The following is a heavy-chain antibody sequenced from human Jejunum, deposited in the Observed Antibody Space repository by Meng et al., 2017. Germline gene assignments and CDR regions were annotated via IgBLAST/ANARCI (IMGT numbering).Heavy chain of an antibody. D-gene: IGHD6-19*01. V-gene: IGHV3-66*02. Sequence: GESLKISCAASGFSFNSIYITWVRQAPGRGLEWVSVIYYDGGRYYSDSVKGRFTISRDNSKNTIYLQMNSLRAEDTAVYYCTRVIPDRSGWKPFDIWGQGTKVTVSS. CDR2: IYYDGGR. CDR1: GFSFNSIY. J-gene: IGHJ3*02. CDR3: TRVIPDRSGWKPFDI.